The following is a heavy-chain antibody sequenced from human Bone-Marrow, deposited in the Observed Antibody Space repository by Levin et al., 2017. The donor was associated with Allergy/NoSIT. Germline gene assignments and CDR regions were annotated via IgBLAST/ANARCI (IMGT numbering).Heavy chain of an antibody. Sequence: ASVKVSCKVSGHNLTELSMHWVRQTPGKGLEWMGGFDPDDGETVYAQMFQGRVTMTEDTSKDTAYMELSSLRSDDTAIYYCATDTALVEGGYFDLWGRGTLVTVSS. V-gene: IGHV1-24*01. D-gene: IGHD5-18*01. CDR2: FDPDDGET. CDR3: ATDTALVEGGYFDL. J-gene: IGHJ2*01. CDR1: GHNLTELS.